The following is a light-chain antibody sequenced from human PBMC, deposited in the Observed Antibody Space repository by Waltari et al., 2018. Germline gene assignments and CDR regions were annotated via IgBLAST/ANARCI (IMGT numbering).Light chain of an antibody. CDR2: EVS. V-gene: IGLV2-14*01. CDR1: DSAFGDDDS. Sequence: QAALTQPASVSGSLGQSITISCPGTDSAFGDDDSFSWYQHFPGEAPRLIIYEVSNRPSRISSRFYGSKSANTASLTISGLQPDDEADYFCCSHTGIDTWVFGGGTTLTVL. CDR3: CSHTGIDTWV. J-gene: IGLJ3*02.